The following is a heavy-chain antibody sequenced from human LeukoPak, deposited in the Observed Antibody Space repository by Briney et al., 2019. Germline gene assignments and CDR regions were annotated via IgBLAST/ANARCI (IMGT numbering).Heavy chain of an antibody. CDR1: GFTFSDYY. CDR2: ISSSSSYT. Sequence: GGSLRLSCAASGFTFSDYYMSWIRQAPGKGVEWVSYISSSSSYTNYADSVKGRFTISRDSAKNSLYLQMNSLRAEDTAVYYCARDHRPDYGSGSYFDYWGQGTLVTVSS. D-gene: IGHD3-10*01. CDR3: ARDHRPDYGSGSYFDY. J-gene: IGHJ4*02. V-gene: IGHV3-11*06.